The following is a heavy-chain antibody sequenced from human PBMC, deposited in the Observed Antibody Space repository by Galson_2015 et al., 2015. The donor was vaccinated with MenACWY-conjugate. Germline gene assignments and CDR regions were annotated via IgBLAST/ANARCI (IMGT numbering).Heavy chain of an antibody. Sequence: SLRLSCAASGFTFSSYGMHWVRQAPGKGLEWVAVISYDGSNKYYADSVKGRFTISRDNSKNTLYLQMNSLRAEDTAVYYCAKISGSSRDAFDIWGQGTMVTVSS. D-gene: IGHD1-26*01. CDR1: GFTFSSYG. CDR3: AKISGSSRDAFDI. CDR2: ISYDGSNK. V-gene: IGHV3-30*18. J-gene: IGHJ3*02.